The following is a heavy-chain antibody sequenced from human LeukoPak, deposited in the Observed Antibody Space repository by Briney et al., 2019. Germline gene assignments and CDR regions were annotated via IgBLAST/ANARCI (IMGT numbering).Heavy chain of an antibody. D-gene: IGHD4-17*01. V-gene: IGHV4-61*02. CDR3: ARDLGVTTGGDAFDI. CDR1: GGSISSGSYY. Sequence: SQTLSLTCTVSGGSISSGSYYWSRIRQPAGKGLEWIGRIYTSGSTNYNPSLKSRVTISVDTSKNQFSLKLSSVTAADTAVYYCARDLGVTTGGDAFDIWGQGTMVTVSS. CDR2: IYTSGST. J-gene: IGHJ3*02.